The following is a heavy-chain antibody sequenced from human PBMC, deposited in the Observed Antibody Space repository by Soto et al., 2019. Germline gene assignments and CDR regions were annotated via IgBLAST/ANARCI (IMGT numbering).Heavy chain of an antibody. CDR2: INHSGST. V-gene: IGHV4-34*01. Sequence: SETLSLTCTVSGGSISSYYWSWIRQPPGKGLEWIGEINHSGSTNYNPSLKSRVTISVDTSKNQFSLKLSSVTAADTAVYYCARMVPYYDILTGYFPWFDPWGQGTLVTVSS. CDR1: GGSISSYY. CDR3: ARMVPYYDILTGYFPWFDP. D-gene: IGHD3-9*01. J-gene: IGHJ5*02.